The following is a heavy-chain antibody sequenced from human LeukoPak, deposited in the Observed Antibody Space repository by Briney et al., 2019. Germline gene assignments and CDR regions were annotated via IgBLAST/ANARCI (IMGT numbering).Heavy chain of an antibody. CDR1: GGSISSHY. J-gene: IGHJ6*03. CDR3: ARGTKSYYYYYMDV. D-gene: IGHD1-7*01. CDR2: IYYSGST. Sequence: PSETLSLTCTVSGGSISSHYWSWIRQPPGKGLEWIGYIYYSGSTNYNPSLKSRVTISVDTSKNQFSLKLISVTAADTAVYYCARGTKSYYYYYMDVWGKGTTVTVSS. V-gene: IGHV4-59*11.